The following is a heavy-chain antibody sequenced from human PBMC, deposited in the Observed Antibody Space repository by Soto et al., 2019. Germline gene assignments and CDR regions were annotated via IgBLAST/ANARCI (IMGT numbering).Heavy chain of an antibody. Sequence: EVQLLESGGGLVQPGGSLRLSCFASGFTFDNYAMSWVRQAPGKGLEWVSTIRGSGDVTYSADSVKGRLTVSRDNSKNTLYLQMNSLRAEDTAVYYCVKGAAPTYYYYMDVWGKGTTVTVSS. J-gene: IGHJ6*03. CDR3: VKGAAPTYYYYMDV. CDR1: GFTFDNYA. D-gene: IGHD6-25*01. CDR2: IRGSGDVT. V-gene: IGHV3-23*01.